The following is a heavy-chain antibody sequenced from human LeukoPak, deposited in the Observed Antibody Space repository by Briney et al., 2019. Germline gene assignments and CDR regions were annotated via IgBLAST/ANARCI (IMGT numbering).Heavy chain of an antibody. CDR2: ISGSGGST. J-gene: IGHJ5*02. D-gene: IGHD3-3*01. V-gene: IGHV3-23*01. CDR3: AKDHDYDFWSGGNWFDP. Sequence: GGSLRLSCAASGFTFSSYAMSWVRQALGKGLEWVSAISGSGGSTYYADSVKGRFTISRDNSKNTLYLQMNSLRAEDTAVYYCAKDHDYDFWSGGNWFDPWGQGTLVTVSS. CDR1: GFTFSSYA.